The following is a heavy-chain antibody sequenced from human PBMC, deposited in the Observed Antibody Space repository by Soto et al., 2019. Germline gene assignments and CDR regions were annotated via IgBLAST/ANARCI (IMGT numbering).Heavy chain of an antibody. Sequence: SLRLSCTVSGFTFSAFAMYWVRQAPGKGLEWVALISYDGTNEDYAESVRGRFTISRDNSKNTLYLDMNSLSAEDSAVYFCAKGVVREPAELDYRRQVTLV. D-gene: IGHD3-10*01. J-gene: IGHJ4*02. CDR2: ISYDGTNE. CDR1: GFTFSAFA. CDR3: AKGVVREPAELDY. V-gene: IGHV3-30*18.